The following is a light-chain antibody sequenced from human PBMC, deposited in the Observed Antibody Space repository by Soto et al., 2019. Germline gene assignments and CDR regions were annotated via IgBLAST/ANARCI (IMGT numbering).Light chain of an antibody. CDR2: EVT. J-gene: IGLJ1*01. CDR1: SSDVGTYNY. Sequence: SLLTHPASVSGSPGESFSISFTRSSSDVGTYNYVSWYQQHPCKAPKLIIYEVTNRPSGVSPRFSASKSRNTPSLTISGLRAEDEADYYCSSYTTRSTFYVFGTGTKVTVL. V-gene: IGLV2-14*01. CDR3: SSYTTRSTFYV.